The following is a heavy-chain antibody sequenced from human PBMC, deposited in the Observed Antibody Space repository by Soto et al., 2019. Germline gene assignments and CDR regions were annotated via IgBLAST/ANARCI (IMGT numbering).Heavy chain of an antibody. J-gene: IGHJ4*02. CDR3: ARDLIWNGYPI. Sequence: EVQLVESGGGLVQPGGSLRLSCAASGFTFSSHSMSWVRQAPGKGLEWVSYISSSSSTIYYADSVKGRFTISRDNAENSLYLLMNSLRDEDTAVYYCARDLIWNGYPIWGQGTLVTVSS. V-gene: IGHV3-48*02. CDR1: GFTFSSHS. CDR2: ISSSSSTI. D-gene: IGHD3-3*01.